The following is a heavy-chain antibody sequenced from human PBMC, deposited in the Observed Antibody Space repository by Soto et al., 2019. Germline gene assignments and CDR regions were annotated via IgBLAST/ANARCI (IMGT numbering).Heavy chain of an antibody. CDR2: IYYSGST. CDR3: ARAPSGSLSAFHI. Sequence: SETLSLTCTDSGASISSGDYHWSWIRQPPGKGLEWIGYIYYSGSTYYNPSLKSRVTISVDSSKNQFSLKLSSVTAADTAVYYGARAPSGSLSAFHIWAKGQWSPSPQ. D-gene: IGHD2-15*01. V-gene: IGHV4-30-4*01. CDR1: GASISSGDYH. J-gene: IGHJ3*02.